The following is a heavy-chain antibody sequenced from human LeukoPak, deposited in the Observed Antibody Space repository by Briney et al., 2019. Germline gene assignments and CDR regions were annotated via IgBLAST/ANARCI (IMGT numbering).Heavy chain of an antibody. Sequence: PTETLSLTCAVYGGSFSGYYWSWIRQPPGKGLEWIGEINHSGSTNYNPSLKSRVTISVDTSKNQFSLKLSSVTAADTAVYYCASGSSSWGQGTLVTVSS. D-gene: IGHD6-13*01. J-gene: IGHJ4*02. CDR1: GGSFSGYY. V-gene: IGHV4-34*01. CDR2: INHSGST. CDR3: ASGSSS.